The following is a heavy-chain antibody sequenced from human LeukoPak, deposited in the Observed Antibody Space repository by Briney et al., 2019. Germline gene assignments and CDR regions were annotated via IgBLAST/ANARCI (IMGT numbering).Heavy chain of an antibody. Sequence: PSETLSLTCAVYGGSFSTYYWSWIRQSPGKGLEWIAEINHRGDTNYNPSVKSRVTISVDTSKNQFSLKARSLTAADTAVYYCARGPTISETGYFDYWGQGTLVTVSS. CDR1: GGSFSTYY. D-gene: IGHD7-27*01. CDR3: ARGPTISETGYFDY. J-gene: IGHJ4*02. V-gene: IGHV4-34*01. CDR2: INHRGDT.